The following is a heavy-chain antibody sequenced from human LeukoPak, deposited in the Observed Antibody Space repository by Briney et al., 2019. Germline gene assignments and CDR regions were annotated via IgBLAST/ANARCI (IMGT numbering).Heavy chain of an antibody. J-gene: IGHJ4*02. Sequence: SETLSLTCAVYGGSFSGYYWSWIRQPPGKGLEWIGEINHSGSTNYNPPLKSRVTISVDTSKNQFSLKLSSVTAADTAVYYCARGLGIAVAGEAPWGQGTLVTVSS. CDR3: ARGLGIAVAGEAP. CDR1: GGSFSGYY. V-gene: IGHV4-34*01. CDR2: INHSGST. D-gene: IGHD6-19*01.